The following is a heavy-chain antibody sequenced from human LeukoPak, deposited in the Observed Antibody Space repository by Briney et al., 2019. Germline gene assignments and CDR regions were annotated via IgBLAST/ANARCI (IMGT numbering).Heavy chain of an antibody. V-gene: IGHV2-5*02. CDR1: GFSLSTSGVG. Sequence: SGPTLVKPIQTLTLTCTFSGFSLSTSGVGVGWIRQPPGKALEWLALIYWDDDKRYSPSLRSRLTITKDTSKNQVVLTMTNMDPVDTATYYCAHTAGFWSGYPTFDYWGQGTLVTVSS. D-gene: IGHD3-3*01. CDR2: IYWDDDK. J-gene: IGHJ4*02. CDR3: AHTAGFWSGYPTFDY.